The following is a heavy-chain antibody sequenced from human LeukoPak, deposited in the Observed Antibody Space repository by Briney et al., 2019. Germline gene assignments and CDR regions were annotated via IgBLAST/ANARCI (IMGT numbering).Heavy chain of an antibody. J-gene: IGHJ4*02. Sequence: GGSLRLSCATSGFGFSSYSMNWVRQAPGKGLEWVSSISSSSYDIYYADSVKGRFTISRDNAENSLYLQMDSLRSEDTAVYYCARNHPHYDILTGYYSAPSFDYWGQGTLVTVSS. D-gene: IGHD3-9*01. V-gene: IGHV3-21*04. CDR1: GFGFSSYS. CDR3: ARNHPHYDILTGYYSAPSFDY. CDR2: ISSSSYDI.